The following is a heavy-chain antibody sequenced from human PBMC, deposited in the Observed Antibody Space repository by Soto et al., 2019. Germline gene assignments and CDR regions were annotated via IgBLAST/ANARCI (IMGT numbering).Heavy chain of an antibody. Sequence: PSQTLSLTCAISGDSVSSNSAAWNLIRQSPSRGLEWLGRTYYRSKWYNDYAVSVKSRITINPDTSKNQFSLQLNSVTPEDTAVYYCAREVGYYDSSGDFDYWGQGTLVTVSS. CDR3: AREVGYYDSSGDFDY. V-gene: IGHV6-1*01. J-gene: IGHJ4*02. D-gene: IGHD3-22*01. CDR1: GDSVSSNSAA. CDR2: TYYRSKWYN.